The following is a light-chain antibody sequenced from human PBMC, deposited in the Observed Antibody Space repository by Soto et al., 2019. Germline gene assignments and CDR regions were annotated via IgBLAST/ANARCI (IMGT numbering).Light chain of an antibody. J-gene: IGLJ2*01. Sequence: QSVLTQPASVSGSPGQSITISCTGTSSDVGGYNYVSWYQQHPGKAPKLMIYDVSNRPSGVSNRFSGSKSGNTASLTISGLQAEDEADYYCSSYTSSSLVVFGGGTKVT. CDR1: SSDVGGYNY. V-gene: IGLV2-14*01. CDR2: DVS. CDR3: SSYTSSSLVV.